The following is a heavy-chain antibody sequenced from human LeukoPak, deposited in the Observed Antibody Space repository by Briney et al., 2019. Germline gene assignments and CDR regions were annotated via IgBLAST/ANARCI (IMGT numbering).Heavy chain of an antibody. J-gene: IGHJ4*02. CDR1: GFTLSTYW. Sequence: PGGSLRLSCAASGFTLSTYWMNWVRQAPGKGLEWVANIKPDGSDKYCVDSVKGRFTVSRDNAKNSLYLQMNSLRAEDTAVYYCARDPPQWLVDYWGQGTLVTVSS. CDR3: ARDPPQWLVDY. CDR2: IKPDGSDK. D-gene: IGHD6-19*01. V-gene: IGHV3-7*03.